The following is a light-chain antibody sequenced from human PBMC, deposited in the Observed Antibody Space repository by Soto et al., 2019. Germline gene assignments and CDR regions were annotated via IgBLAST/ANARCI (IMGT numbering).Light chain of an antibody. CDR3: QQANTFPHT. J-gene: IGKJ2*01. CDR2: GAS. CDR1: QPINNW. Sequence: DIPMTQSPSSVSASVGDTVIITCRASQPINNWLAWYQQKPGKAPNLLIHGASNLQGGVPSRFSGSGSGTDFPLTITSLQPEDFATYFCQQANTFPHTFGQGTKLEIK. V-gene: IGKV1D-12*01.